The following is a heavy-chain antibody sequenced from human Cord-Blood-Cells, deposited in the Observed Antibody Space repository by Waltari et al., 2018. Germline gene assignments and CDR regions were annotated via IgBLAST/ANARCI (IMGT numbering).Heavy chain of an antibody. Sequence: QVQLVQSGAEVKKPGSSVKVSCKASGGTFSSYAISWVRQAPGQGLEWMGGIIPIFGTANYAQKFQGRVTITADKSTSTAYMELSSLRSEDTAVYYCARARGGLYCTGGVCYLDYWGQGTLVTVSS. J-gene: IGHJ4*02. V-gene: IGHV1-69*06. CDR1: GGTFSSYA. D-gene: IGHD2-8*02. CDR3: ARARGGLYCTGGVCYLDY. CDR2: IIPIFGTA.